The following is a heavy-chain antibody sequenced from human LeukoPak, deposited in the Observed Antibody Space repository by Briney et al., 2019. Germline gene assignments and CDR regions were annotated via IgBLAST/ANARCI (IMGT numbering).Heavy chain of an antibody. D-gene: IGHD3-22*01. CDR3: AREADYYERGNTFDY. CDR1: GGSFSGYY. V-gene: IGHV4-34*01. Sequence: KASETLSLTCAVYGGSFSGYYWSWIRQPPGKGLEWIGEINHSGSTNYNPSLKSRVTISVDTSKNQFSLKLSSVTAADTAVYYCAREADYYERGNTFDYWGQGTLVTVSS. CDR2: INHSGST. J-gene: IGHJ4*02.